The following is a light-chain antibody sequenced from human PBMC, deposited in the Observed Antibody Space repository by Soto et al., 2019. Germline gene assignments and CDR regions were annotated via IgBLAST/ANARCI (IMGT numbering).Light chain of an antibody. Sequence: EIVLTQSPGTLSLAPGERATLSCRASQSVSNNYLAWYQQKPGQAPRLLIYGASSRATGIPDRFSGSGSGTDFSLTISRLEPEDFAVYYCQQYGSSVLTFGGGTKVDIK. V-gene: IGKV3-20*01. CDR2: GAS. CDR1: QSVSNNY. CDR3: QQYGSSVLT. J-gene: IGKJ4*01.